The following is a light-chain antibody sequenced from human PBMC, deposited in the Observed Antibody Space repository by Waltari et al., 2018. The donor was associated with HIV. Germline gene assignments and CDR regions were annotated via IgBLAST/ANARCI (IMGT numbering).Light chain of an antibody. CDR1: SSNIGAGYD. CDR2: GNN. Sequence: QSVLTQPPSVSGAPGQRVTISCPGSSSNIGAGYDVPWYQHLPGTAPKLLIYGNNNRPSGVPDRFSGSKSGTSASLAITGLQADDEADYYCQSYDSSLSGVFGGGTKLTVL. V-gene: IGLV1-40*01. J-gene: IGLJ3*02. CDR3: QSYDSSLSGV.